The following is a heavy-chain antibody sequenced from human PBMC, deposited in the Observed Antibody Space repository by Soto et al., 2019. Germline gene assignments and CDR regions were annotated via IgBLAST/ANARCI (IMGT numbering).Heavy chain of an antibody. J-gene: IGHJ4*02. D-gene: IGHD3-22*01. V-gene: IGHV3-30-3*01. Sequence: VTVMSPDGNSQYYADSVKGRFTISRDTSKSTLYLQMTSLRPEDTAVYYCASGAAFYYDTSRYWGQGTLVTVSS. CDR3: ASGAAFYYDTSRY. CDR2: MSPDGNSQ.